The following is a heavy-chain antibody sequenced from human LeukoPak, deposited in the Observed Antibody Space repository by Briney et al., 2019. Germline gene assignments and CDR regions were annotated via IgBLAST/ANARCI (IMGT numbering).Heavy chain of an antibody. CDR2: TRKDGTST. CDR1: GFNLNSFY. V-gene: IGHV3-74*01. D-gene: IGHD3-16*01. Sequence: PGGSLRLSCVVSGFNLNSFYMDWVRQAPGKGLVWVSGTRKDGTSTGYADSVQGRFSISREPDKNTVYLQMNSLRPDDTGVYFCARGNWGPEFWGQGTLVTVSS. CDR3: ARGNWGPEF. J-gene: IGHJ4*02.